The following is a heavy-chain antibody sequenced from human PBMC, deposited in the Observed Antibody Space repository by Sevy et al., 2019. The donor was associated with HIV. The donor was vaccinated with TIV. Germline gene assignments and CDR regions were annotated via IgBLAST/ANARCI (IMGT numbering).Heavy chain of an antibody. D-gene: IGHD3-10*01. CDR2: IKQDGSEK. J-gene: IGHJ5*02. Sequence: GGSLRLSCAASGFTFSSYWMSWVRQAPGKGLEWVANIKQDGSEKYYVDSVKGRFTISRDNAKNSLYLQMNSLRAEDTAVYYCARDEVLLWFRDDLSWFDPWGQGTLVTVSS. V-gene: IGHV3-7*03. CDR3: ARDEVLLWFRDDLSWFDP. CDR1: GFTFSSYW.